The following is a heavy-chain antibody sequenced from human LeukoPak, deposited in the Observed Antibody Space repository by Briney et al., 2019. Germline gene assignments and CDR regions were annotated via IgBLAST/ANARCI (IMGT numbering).Heavy chain of an antibody. J-gene: IGHJ6*02. V-gene: IGHV4-4*02. CDR2: IYHSGDV. Sequence: SGTLSLTCAVSGGSISSSNRWSWVRQPPGKGLEWIGEIYHSGDVNRNPSLWSRVTLSVDKSTDQFSLTLNSVTAADTAVYFCARGRGRNYYGMDVWGQGTTVTVSS. CDR3: ARGRGRNYYGMDV. D-gene: IGHD3-10*01. CDR1: GGSISSSNR.